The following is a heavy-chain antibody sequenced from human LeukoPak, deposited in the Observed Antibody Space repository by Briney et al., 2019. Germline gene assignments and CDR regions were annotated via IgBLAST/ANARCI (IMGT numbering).Heavy chain of an antibody. CDR3: AKDIRGYNYGCDY. CDR1: GFTFSSYG. Sequence: GRSLRLSCAASGFTFSSYGMHWVRQAPGKGLEWVAVISFDGSNKYYADSVKGRFTVSRDNSKNTLYLQMNSLRAEDTAVHYCAKDIRGYNYGCDYWGQGTLVTASS. V-gene: IGHV3-30*18. CDR2: ISFDGSNK. J-gene: IGHJ4*02. D-gene: IGHD5-18*01.